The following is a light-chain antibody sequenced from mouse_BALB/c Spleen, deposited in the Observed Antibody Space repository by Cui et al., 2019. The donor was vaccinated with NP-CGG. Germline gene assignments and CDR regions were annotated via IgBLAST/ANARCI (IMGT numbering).Light chain of an antibody. J-gene: IGLJ1*01. CDR3: ALWYSNHWV. V-gene: IGLV1*01. Sequence: QAVATPASARTTSPGETVTLTCRSSTGAVTTSNYANWVQEKPDHLFTGLIGGTNNRVPGVPAKFSGSLIGDKAVLTITGAQTEDEAIYFCALWYSNHWVFGGGTKLTVL. CDR2: GTN. CDR1: TGAVTTSNY.